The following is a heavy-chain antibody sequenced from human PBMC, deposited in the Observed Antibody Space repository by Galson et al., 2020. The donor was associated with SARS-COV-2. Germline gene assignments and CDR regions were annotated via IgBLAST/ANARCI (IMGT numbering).Heavy chain of an antibody. CDR3: VKNREYSDGGRRGYLGG. J-gene: IGHJ6*03. D-gene: IGHD2-15*01. CDR1: GFTFRRYG. Sequence: GGSLRLSCAASGFTFRRYGMHWVRQAPGKGLEWVTLIWYDGSKKFYADSVEGRFSISSDNSKNTLYLQMNNLRAEDTAVYYCVKNREYSDGGRRGYLGGWGKGITVTVS. CDR2: IWYDGSKK. V-gene: IGHV3-33*03.